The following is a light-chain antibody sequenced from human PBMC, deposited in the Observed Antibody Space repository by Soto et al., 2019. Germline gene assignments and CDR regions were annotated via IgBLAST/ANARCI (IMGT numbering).Light chain of an antibody. J-gene: IGKJ4*01. CDR3: QQRSSWPLLT. CDR1: QSVSNY. V-gene: IGKV3-11*01. CDR2: DAS. Sequence: EIVLTQSPATLSLSPGERATLSCRASQSVSNYLAWFQQKPGQAPRLLIYDASNRATGIPARFSGSGSGTDFTLTISSLEPEDFAVYYCQQRSSWPLLTFGGGTKVEIK.